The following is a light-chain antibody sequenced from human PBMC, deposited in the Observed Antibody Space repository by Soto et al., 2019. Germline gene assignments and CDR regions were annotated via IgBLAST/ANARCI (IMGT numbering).Light chain of an antibody. CDR3: QQSYSTPLT. V-gene: IGKV1-33*01. CDR2: DAS. CDR1: HGISNY. Sequence: DIQTTQSPSSLCRSVGDRVTITCQAYHGISNYLNWYQQKPGKAPKLLIYDASNLATGVPSRFSGSGSGTDFTFTIISLQPEDIATYYCQQSYSTPLTFGGGTKVDIK. J-gene: IGKJ4*01.